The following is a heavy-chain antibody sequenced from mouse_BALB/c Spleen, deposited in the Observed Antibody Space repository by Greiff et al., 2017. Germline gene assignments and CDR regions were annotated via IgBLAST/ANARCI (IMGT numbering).Heavy chain of an antibody. CDR3: ARYDGYAMDY. Sequence: LVKTGASVKISCKASGYSFPGYYMHWVKQSHGKSLEWVGYISCDNGATSYNQKFKGKAPFTVDTSSSTAYMQFNSLTSEDSAVYYCARYDGYAMDYWGQGTSVTVSS. CDR1: GYSFPGYY. CDR2: ISCDNGAT. J-gene: IGHJ4*01. V-gene: IGHV1S34*01. D-gene: IGHD2-12*01.